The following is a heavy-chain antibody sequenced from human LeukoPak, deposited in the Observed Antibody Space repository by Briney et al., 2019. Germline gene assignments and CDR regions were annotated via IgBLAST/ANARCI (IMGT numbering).Heavy chain of an antibody. J-gene: IGHJ4*02. Sequence: GGSLRLSCAASGFTFSSYGMHWVRQAPGKGLEWVAFIRYGGSNKYYADSVKGRFTISRDNSKNTLYLQMNSLRAEDTAVYYCEKDMNIVATTQYYFDYWGQGTLVTVSS. V-gene: IGHV3-30*02. D-gene: IGHD5-12*01. CDR3: EKDMNIVATTQYYFDY. CDR1: GFTFSSYG. CDR2: IRYGGSNK.